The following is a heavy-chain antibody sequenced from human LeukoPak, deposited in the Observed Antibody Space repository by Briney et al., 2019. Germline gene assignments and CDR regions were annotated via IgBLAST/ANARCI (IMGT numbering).Heavy chain of an antibody. CDR2: IHTSGDT. D-gene: IGHD4-17*01. CDR3: IVFGDSNH. CDR1: GFTFSSYA. V-gene: IGHV3-23*01. Sequence: RPGGSLRLSCAASGFTFSSYAMSWVRQAPGKGLEWVSAIHTSGDTCYADSVKGRFTISRDTSKNTLYLQINSLRVEDTAVYYCIVFGDSNHWGQGTLVTVSS. J-gene: IGHJ5*02.